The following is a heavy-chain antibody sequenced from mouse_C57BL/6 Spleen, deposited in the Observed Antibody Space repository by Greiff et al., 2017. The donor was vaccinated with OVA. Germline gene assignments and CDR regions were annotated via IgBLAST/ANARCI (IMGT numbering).Heavy chain of an antibody. D-gene: IGHD1-1*01. J-gene: IGHJ2*01. CDR2: IDPSDSET. CDR1: GYTFTSYW. Sequence: QVQLQQPGAELVRPGSSVKLSCKASGYTFTSYWMHWVKQRPIQGLEWIGNIDPSDSETHYNQKFKDKATLTVDKSSSTAYMQLSSLTSEDSAVXYCARSFITTVVFDYWGQGTTLTVSS. CDR3: ARSFITTVVFDY. V-gene: IGHV1-52*01.